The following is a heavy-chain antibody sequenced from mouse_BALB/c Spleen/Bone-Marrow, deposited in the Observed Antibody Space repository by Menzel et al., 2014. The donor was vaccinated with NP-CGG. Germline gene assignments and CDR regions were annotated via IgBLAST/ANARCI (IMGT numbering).Heavy chain of an antibody. J-gene: IGHJ3*01. Sequence: EVQLQQSGPGLVKPFQSLSLTCTVTGYSIXSDYAWNWIRQFPGNKLEWMGYISYSGRTSYNPSLKSRISITRDTSKNQFFLQLNSVTTEDTATYYCAREGNYVFANWGQGTLVSVSA. CDR1: GYSIXSDYA. CDR2: ISYSGRT. CDR3: AREGNYVFAN. V-gene: IGHV3-2*02. D-gene: IGHD1-1*01.